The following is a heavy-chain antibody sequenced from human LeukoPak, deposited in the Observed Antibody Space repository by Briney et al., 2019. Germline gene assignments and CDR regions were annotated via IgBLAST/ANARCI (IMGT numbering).Heavy chain of an antibody. D-gene: IGHD6-13*01. J-gene: IGHJ3*02. CDR3: AKGGGYSSSERAFDI. CDR2: ISWNSGSI. Sequence: GGSLRLSCAASGFTFDDFAMHWVRQVPGKGLEWVSGISWNSGSIGYADSVKGRFTISRDNAKNSLYLQMNSLRTEDMALYYCAKGGGYSSSERAFDIWGQGTMVTVSS. CDR1: GFTFDDFA. V-gene: IGHV3-9*03.